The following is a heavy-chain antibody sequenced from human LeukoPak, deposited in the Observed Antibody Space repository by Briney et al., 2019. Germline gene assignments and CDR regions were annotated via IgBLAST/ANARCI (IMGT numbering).Heavy chain of an antibody. CDR1: GFTFSTYA. D-gene: IGHD4-23*01. J-gene: IGHJ4*02. Sequence: GGSLRLSCAASGFTFSTYAMSWVRQAPGQGLEWVSSLRPSGGSSYYADSVKGRFTISRDNSKNTLYLQMNSLRAEDTAVYYCAKDDGGNHPEWGQGTLVTVSS. CDR3: AKDDGGNHPE. V-gene: IGHV3-23*01. CDR2: LRPSGGSS.